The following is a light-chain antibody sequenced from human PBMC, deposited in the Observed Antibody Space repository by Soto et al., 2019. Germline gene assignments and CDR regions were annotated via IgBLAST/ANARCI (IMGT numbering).Light chain of an antibody. Sequence: DIVLTQSPDALSLSPGERVSLSCRASRPVVRQDIAWYHQKPGQAPRLLIHDAVSMDTGIPDRFSGSGSGSGTDFTLFISRLEPEDCGVYYCQQNGRSPTFGHGTKVEVK. CDR2: DAV. J-gene: IGKJ1*01. CDR1: RPVVRQD. V-gene: IGKV3-20*01. CDR3: QQNGRSPT.